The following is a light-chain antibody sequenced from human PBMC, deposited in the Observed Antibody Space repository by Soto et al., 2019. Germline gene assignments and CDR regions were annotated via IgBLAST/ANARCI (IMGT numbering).Light chain of an antibody. CDR2: SAS. CDR3: QHLNSYT. J-gene: IGKJ4*01. Sequence: DIQLTQSPSFLSASVGDRVTITCRASQAIYNYLAWYQQKPGKAPKLLIYSASTLQSGVPSRFSGSGSGTEFTLTISGLQPEDSAIYYCQHLNSYTFGGGTKVEIK. V-gene: IGKV1-9*01. CDR1: QAIYNY.